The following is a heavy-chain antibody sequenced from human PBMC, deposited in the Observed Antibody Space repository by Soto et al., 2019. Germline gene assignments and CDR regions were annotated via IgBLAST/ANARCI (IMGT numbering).Heavy chain of an antibody. D-gene: IGHD1-26*01. CDR3: ARDPHYAAGSLAGCDY. CDR2: IYHSGTT. J-gene: IGHJ4*02. Sequence: ASETLSLTCTVSGDSVTGSYWSWIRQPPGKTLEWIGYIYHSGTTTYNPSLKSRVSISVDTSKNQFSLRLTSVIAAETAVYYCARDPHYAAGSLAGCDYWGQGILVTVSS. CDR1: GDSVTGSY. V-gene: IGHV4-59*02.